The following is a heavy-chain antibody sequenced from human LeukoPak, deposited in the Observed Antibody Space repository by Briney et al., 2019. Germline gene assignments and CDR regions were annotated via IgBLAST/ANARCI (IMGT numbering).Heavy chain of an antibody. CDR3: ARDRRSSGDSDAFDI. CDR2: ISGSGGST. CDR1: GFTFSSYA. Sequence: GGSLRLSCAASGFTFSSYAMSWVRQAPGKGLEWVSAISGSGGSTYYADSVKGRFTIPRDNSKNTLYLQMNSLRAEDTAVYYCARDRRSSGDSDAFDIWGQGTMVTVSS. J-gene: IGHJ3*02. V-gene: IGHV3-23*01. D-gene: IGHD6-19*01.